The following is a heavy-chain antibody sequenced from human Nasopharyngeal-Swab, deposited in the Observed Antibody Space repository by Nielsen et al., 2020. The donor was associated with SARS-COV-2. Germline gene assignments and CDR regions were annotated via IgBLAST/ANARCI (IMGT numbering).Heavy chain of an antibody. J-gene: IGHJ4*02. CDR3: ARGGSYSSSWYPTY. CDR1: GFTVSSNY. CDR2: INSDGSST. D-gene: IGHD6-13*01. Sequence: GESLKISCAASGFTVSSNYMSWVRQAPGKGLEWVSRINSDGSSTSYADSVKGRFTISRDNAKNTLYLQMNSLRAEDTAVYYCARGGSYSSSWYPTYWGQGTLVTVSS. V-gene: IGHV3-74*01.